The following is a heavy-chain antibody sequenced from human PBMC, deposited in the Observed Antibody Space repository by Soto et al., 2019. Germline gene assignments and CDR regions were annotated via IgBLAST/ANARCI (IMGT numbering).Heavy chain of an antibody. CDR1: GFTFSSYW. J-gene: IGHJ3*01. D-gene: IGHD2-21*02. CDR2: IKQDGSEK. V-gene: IGHV3-7*01. CDR3: AKAQSVVVETAFGLDPFDL. Sequence: PGGSLRLSCAASGFTFSSYWMSWVRQAPGKGLEWVANIKQDGSEKYYVDSVKGRFTISRDNAKNSLYLQMNSLRAEDTAVYYCAKAQSVVVETAFGLDPFDLWGQGTMVTVSS.